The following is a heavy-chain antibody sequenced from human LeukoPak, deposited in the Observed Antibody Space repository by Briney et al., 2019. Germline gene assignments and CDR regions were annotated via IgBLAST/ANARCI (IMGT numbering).Heavy chain of an antibody. CDR3: ARGRGSLSRNYYYMDV. V-gene: IGHV4-59*01. CDR2: IYYSGST. J-gene: IGHJ6*03. Sequence: PSETLSLTCTVSGGSISSCYWSWIRQPPGKGLEWLGYIYYSGSTNYNPSLKSRVTISVDTSKNQFSLKLSSVTAADTGVYYCARGRGSLSRNYYYMDVWGKGTTVTVSS. D-gene: IGHD3-10*01. CDR1: GGSISSCY.